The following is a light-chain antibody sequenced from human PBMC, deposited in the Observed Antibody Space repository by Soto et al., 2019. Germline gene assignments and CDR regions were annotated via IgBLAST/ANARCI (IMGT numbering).Light chain of an antibody. CDR2: AAS. CDR3: QQSYSTPPIT. V-gene: IGKV1-39*01. Sequence: DIQMTQSPSSLSASVGDRVTITCRASQSISSYLNWYQQKPGKAPKLLIYAASSLQSGVPSRFSGSGSGTDFTLTISSLQPEDFATYYCQQSYSTPPITFGQGT. CDR1: QSISSY. J-gene: IGKJ5*01.